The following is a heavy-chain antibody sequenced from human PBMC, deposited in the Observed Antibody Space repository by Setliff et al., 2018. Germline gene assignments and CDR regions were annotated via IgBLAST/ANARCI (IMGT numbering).Heavy chain of an antibody. CDR1: GGSISTYY. CDR3: ARQWTDCTSANCYTMAYYYYYMDV. CDR2: IYYSGRT. V-gene: IGHV4-59*08. J-gene: IGHJ6*03. D-gene: IGHD2-2*02. Sequence: SETLSLTCTVSGGSISTYYWSWIRQPPGKGLEWIGYIYYSGRTNYNPSLRSRVTIFVDTSRNQFSLKLSSVTAADTAVYYCARQWTDCTSANCYTMAYYYYYMDVWGKGTTVTVSS.